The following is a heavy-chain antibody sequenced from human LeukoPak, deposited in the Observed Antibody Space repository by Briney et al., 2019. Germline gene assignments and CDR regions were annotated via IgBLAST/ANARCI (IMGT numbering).Heavy chain of an antibody. CDR1: VYTLTSYY. CDR3: ARDPPPNWGDGY. Sequence: ASVKVSCKASVYTLTSYYMHWVRQAPGQGLEWMGWINPNSGGTNYAQKFQGRVTMTRDTSISTAYMELSRLRSDDTALYYCARDPPPNWGDGYWGQGTLVTVSS. V-gene: IGHV1-2*02. CDR2: INPNSGGT. D-gene: IGHD7-27*01. J-gene: IGHJ4*02.